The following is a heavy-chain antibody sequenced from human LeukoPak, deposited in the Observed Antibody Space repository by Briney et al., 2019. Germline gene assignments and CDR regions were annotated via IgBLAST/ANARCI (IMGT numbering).Heavy chain of an antibody. CDR2: ISSSSSYI. Sequence: GGSLRLSCAASGFTFSSYSMNWVRQAPGKGLEWVSSISSSSSYIYYADSVKGRFTISRDNAKNSLYLQMNSLRAEDTAVYYCARGSEWELLSCDYWGQGTLVTVSS. V-gene: IGHV3-21*06. CDR3: ARGSEWELLSCDY. D-gene: IGHD1-26*01. J-gene: IGHJ4*02. CDR1: GFTFSSYS.